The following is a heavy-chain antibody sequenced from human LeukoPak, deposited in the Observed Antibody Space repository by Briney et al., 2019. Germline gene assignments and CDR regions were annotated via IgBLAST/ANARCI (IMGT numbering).Heavy chain of an antibody. CDR2: MYYSGTI. V-gene: IGHV4-59*01. CDR1: GGSISSYY. Sequence: SETLSLTCTVSGGSISSYYWSWIRQPPGKGLEWIGYMYYSGTINYNPSLKSRVTILVDTSKNQFSLKLSSVTAADTAMYYCARAWATDYFDYWGQGTLVTVSS. CDR3: ARAWATDYFDY. J-gene: IGHJ4*02.